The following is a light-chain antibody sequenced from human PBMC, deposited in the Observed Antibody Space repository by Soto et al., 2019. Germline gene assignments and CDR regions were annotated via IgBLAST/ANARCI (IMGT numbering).Light chain of an antibody. CDR2: AAS. CDR3: QQTDTTPIT. Sequence: DIQLKKSRSSLSSSVGDRVTITCAASQSISNYLNWYQQKPGKAPKLLIYAASSLQSGVPSRFSGSGSGTDFTLTISSLQPEDFATYFCQQTDTTPITSGQGTRLEFK. J-gene: IGKJ5*01. V-gene: IGKV1-39*01. CDR1: QSISNY.